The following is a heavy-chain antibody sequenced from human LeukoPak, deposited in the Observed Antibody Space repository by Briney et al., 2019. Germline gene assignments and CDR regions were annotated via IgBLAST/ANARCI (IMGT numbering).Heavy chain of an antibody. J-gene: IGHJ4*02. CDR2: ISGSGGST. Sequence: GGPLRLSCAASGFTFSSYAMSWVRQAPGKGLEWVSAISGSGGSTYYADSVKGRFTISRDNSKNTLYLQMNSLRAEDTAVYYCAKGRTLVVVPAAKVGFDYWGQGTLVTVSS. V-gene: IGHV3-23*01. D-gene: IGHD2-2*01. CDR3: AKGRTLVVVPAAKVGFDY. CDR1: GFTFSSYA.